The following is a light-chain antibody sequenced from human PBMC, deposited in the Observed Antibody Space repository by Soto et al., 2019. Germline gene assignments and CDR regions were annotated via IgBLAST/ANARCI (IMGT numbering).Light chain of an antibody. CDR3: QQYNNWPYT. CDR1: QSVRSN. Sequence: EIVMTQSPATLSVSPGEGATLSCRASQSVRSNLAWYRQKPGQAPSLLIYGASTRASGIPAKFSASGSGTEFALTISSLQSEDFAVYYCQQYNNWPYTXGQGTRLEIK. J-gene: IGKJ5*01. V-gene: IGKV3-15*01. CDR2: GAS.